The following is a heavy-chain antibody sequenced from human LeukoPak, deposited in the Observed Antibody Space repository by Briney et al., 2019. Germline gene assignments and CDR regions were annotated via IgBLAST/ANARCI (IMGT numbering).Heavy chain of an antibody. D-gene: IGHD3-16*02. J-gene: IGHJ4*02. CDR1: GFTFSSYA. Sequence: GGSLRLSCAASGFTFSSYAMSWVRQAPGKGLARVSAISGSGGSTYYAAAVKGRFTISRDNSKNTLYLQMNSLRAEDTAVYCCAKALKLRLGELSLVFWGQGTLVTVSS. V-gene: IGHV3-23*01. CDR3: AKALKLRLGELSLVF. CDR2: ISGSGGST.